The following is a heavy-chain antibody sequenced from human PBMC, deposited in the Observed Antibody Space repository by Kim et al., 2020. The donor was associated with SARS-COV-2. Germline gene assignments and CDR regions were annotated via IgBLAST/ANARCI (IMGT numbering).Heavy chain of an antibody. V-gene: IGHV3-7*04. D-gene: IGHD4-4*01. CDR3: ARGPNYSPFDY. J-gene: IGHJ4*02. Sequence: GRFTISRDKDKNSLYLQMNSLRAEDTAVYYCARGPNYSPFDYWGQGTLVTVSS.